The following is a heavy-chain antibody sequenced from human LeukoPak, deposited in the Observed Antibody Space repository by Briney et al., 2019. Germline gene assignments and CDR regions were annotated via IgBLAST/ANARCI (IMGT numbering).Heavy chain of an antibody. CDR3: ARGNIAAAGIHY. J-gene: IGHJ4*02. Sequence: GGSLRLSCAASGFTFSSYWMHWVRQAPGKGLVWVSRINGDGSSTTYVDSVMGRFTISRDNAKNTLYLQMNSVRAEDTAVYYCARGNIAAAGIHYWGQGTLVIVSS. CDR1: GFTFSSYW. V-gene: IGHV3-74*01. CDR2: INGDGSST. D-gene: IGHD6-13*01.